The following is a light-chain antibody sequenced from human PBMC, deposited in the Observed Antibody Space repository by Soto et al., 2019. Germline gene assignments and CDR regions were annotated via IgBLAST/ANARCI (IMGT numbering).Light chain of an antibody. CDR2: GAS. J-gene: IGKJ1*01. CDR3: QQFGSSPRT. CDR1: QSVSSTY. Sequence: VLTQSPGTLSLSPGERATLSCRASQSVSSTYVAWYQLKPGQAPRLLIYGASSRATGIPDRFSGSGSGTDVTLTISRLEPEDFAVYYCQQFGSSPRTFGQGTKVEI. V-gene: IGKV3-20*01.